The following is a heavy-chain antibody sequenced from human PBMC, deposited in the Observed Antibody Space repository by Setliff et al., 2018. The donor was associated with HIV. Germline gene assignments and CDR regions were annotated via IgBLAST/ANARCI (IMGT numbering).Heavy chain of an antibody. CDR3: ATIREYYYDSSGQEYFQH. CDR2: ISPNNGDK. Sequence: ASVKVSCKASGYSFTDYFMHWVRQAPGQGLEWMGWISPNNGDKNIPQSFQGRVTMTRDTSINTAYMELSGLRSDDTAMYYCATIREYYYDSSGQEYFQHWGHGTLVTVSS. J-gene: IGHJ1*01. V-gene: IGHV1-2*02. CDR1: GYSFTDYF. D-gene: IGHD3-22*01.